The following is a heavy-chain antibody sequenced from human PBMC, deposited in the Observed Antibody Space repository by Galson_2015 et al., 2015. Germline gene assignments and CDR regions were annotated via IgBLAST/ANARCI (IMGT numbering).Heavy chain of an antibody. D-gene: IGHD1-1*01. CDR3: TRDAYAWNRVDY. V-gene: IGHV3-74*01. Sequence: SLRLSCAASGFTFSGHWMHWVRQAPGKGLVWVSRINNDGSSTSYADSVKGRFTISRDNAKNTLFLQMNSLRAEDTAVYYCTRDAYAWNRVDYWGLGTLVTVSS. CDR2: INNDGSST. CDR1: GFTFSGHW. J-gene: IGHJ4*02.